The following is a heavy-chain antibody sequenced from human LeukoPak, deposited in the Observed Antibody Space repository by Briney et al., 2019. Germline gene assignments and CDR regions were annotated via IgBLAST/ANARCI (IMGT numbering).Heavy chain of an antibody. CDR3: ARDHNYAFDN. J-gene: IGHJ4*02. Sequence: GGSLRLSCAVSGITLSNYGMSWVRQAPGKGLEWISYIGISSGNTKYADSVKGRFTTSGDNAKNSLYLQMNSLRVEDTAVYYCARDHNYAFDNWGQGTLVTVSS. D-gene: IGHD1-1*01. V-gene: IGHV3-48*04. CDR1: GITLSNYG. CDR2: IGISSGNT.